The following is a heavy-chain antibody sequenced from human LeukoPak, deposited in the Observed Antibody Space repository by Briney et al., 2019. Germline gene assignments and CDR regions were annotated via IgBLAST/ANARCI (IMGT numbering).Heavy chain of an antibody. CDR1: GGSISSYY. CDR2: IYYSGST. V-gene: IGHV4-59*01. D-gene: IGHD4-17*01. Sequence: PSETLSLTCTVSGGSISSYYWSWIRQPPGKGLEWIGYIYYSGSTNYNPSLKSRVTISVDTSKNQFSLKLSSVTAADTAVYCCARVPYGDYVGYWGQGTLVTVSS. J-gene: IGHJ4*02. CDR3: ARVPYGDYVGY.